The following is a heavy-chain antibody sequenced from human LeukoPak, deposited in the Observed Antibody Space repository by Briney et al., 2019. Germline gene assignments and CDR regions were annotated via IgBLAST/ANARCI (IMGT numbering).Heavy chain of an antibody. D-gene: IGHD2-15*01. CDR3: ARAEYCSGGSCPPAGGDY. V-gene: IGHV3-33*01. CDR1: GFTFSSYG. J-gene: IGHJ4*02. CDR2: IWYDGSNK. Sequence: GGSLRLSCAASGFTFSSYGMHWVRQAPGKGLEWVAVIWYDGSNKYYADSVKGRFTISRDNSKNTLYLQMNSLRAEDTAVYYCARAEYCSGGSCPPAGGDYWGQGTLVTVSS.